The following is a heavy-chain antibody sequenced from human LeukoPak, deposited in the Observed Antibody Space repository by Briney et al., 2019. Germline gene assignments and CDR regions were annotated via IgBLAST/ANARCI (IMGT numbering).Heavy chain of an antibody. Sequence: SETLSLTCTVSGGSVSRGGYYWDCIRQHPGKGLEWIGFTSYSESTYYNPSLMSRITISIDISQNQFSLKMRDVTAADKAVYFCAIGSSGYDPWGQGTLVTVSS. CDR3: AIGSSGYDP. CDR1: GGSVSRGGYY. CDR2: TSYSEST. D-gene: IGHD5-12*01. V-gene: IGHV4-31*03. J-gene: IGHJ5*02.